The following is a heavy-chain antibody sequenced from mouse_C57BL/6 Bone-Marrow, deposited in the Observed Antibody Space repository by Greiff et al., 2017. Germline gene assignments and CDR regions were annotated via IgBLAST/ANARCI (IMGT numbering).Heavy chain of an antibody. CDR3: AREEGPPWFAY. J-gene: IGHJ3*01. Sequence: EVHLVESGGGLVKPGGSLKLSCAASGFTFSSYAMSWVRQTPEKRLEWVATISDGGSYTYYPDNVKGRFTISRDNAKNNLYLQMSHLKSEDTAMYYCAREEGPPWFAYWGQGTLVTVSA. D-gene: IGHD3-3*01. CDR2: ISDGGSYT. V-gene: IGHV5-4*01. CDR1: GFTFSSYA.